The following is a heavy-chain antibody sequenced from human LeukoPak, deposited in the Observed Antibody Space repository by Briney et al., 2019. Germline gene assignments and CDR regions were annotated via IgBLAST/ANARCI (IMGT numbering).Heavy chain of an antibody. CDR3: ARDDNAFDI. J-gene: IGHJ3*02. Sequence: PGGSLRLSCAASGFIVSDNYMAWVRQAPGKGLEWVSLIYSGGDTHYAASVRGRFTISSDNSRNTLYLQMDSLRAEDTALYYCARDDNAFDIWGQGTMVTVSS. CDR2: IYSGGDT. V-gene: IGHV3-53*01. CDR1: GFIVSDNY.